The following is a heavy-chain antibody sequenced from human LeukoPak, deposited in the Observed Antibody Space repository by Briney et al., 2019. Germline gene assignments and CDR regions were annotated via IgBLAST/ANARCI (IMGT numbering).Heavy chain of an antibody. CDR3: ARDSAYSNYGGY. CDR2: ISAYNGNT. D-gene: IGHD4-11*01. V-gene: IGHV1-18*01. Sequence: ASVKVSCKTSGYTFTSYGISWVRQAPGQGLEWMGWISAYNGNTNYAQKFQGRVTTTTDTSTSTAYMELRSLTSDDTAVYYCARDSAYSNYGGYWGQGTLVTVSP. J-gene: IGHJ4*02. CDR1: GYTFTSYG.